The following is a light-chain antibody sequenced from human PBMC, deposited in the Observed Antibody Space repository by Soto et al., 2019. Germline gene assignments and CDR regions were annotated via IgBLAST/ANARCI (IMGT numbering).Light chain of an antibody. CDR1: PIVSSK. J-gene: IGKJ1*01. CDR2: GAY. Sequence: EIVMTQSPATLSVSPGARATLSCRASPIVSSKLAWYQQKAGQAPRLLIYGAYTRTTGIPARFSGSGSGTEFTLTISSLQSEDFVVDYCQQYNNWHPTWPFGQGTKVEIK. V-gene: IGKV3-15*01. CDR3: QQYNNWHPTWP.